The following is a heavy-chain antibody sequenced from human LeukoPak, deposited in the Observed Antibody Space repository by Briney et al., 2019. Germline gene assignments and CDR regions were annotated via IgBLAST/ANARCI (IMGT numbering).Heavy chain of an antibody. CDR1: GFTFNTYS. D-gene: IGHD2-2*01. J-gene: IGHJ6*03. Sequence: GGSLRLSCEASGFTFNTYSMNWARQAPGKGLEWVSSIDSSGGYMFYADSVKGRFIISRDNAKDSLYLQMNSLRAEDTAVYYCARVWKGCSSTSCYAYYYYYMDVWGKGTTVTISS. CDR2: IDSSGGYM. V-gene: IGHV3-21*04. CDR3: ARVWKGCSSTSCYAYYYYYMDV.